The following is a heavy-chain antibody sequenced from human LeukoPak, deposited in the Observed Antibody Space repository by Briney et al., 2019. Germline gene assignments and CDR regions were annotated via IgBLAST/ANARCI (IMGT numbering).Heavy chain of an antibody. J-gene: IGHJ4*02. V-gene: IGHV1-46*01. D-gene: IGHD3/OR15-3a*01. CDR1: GYTFTSYY. Sequence: ASVKVSCKASGYTFTSYYMHWVRQAPGQGLEWMGIINPSGGSTSYAQRFQGRVTMTRDTSTSTVYMELSSLRSEDTAVYYCARLRLDGDYVDYWGQGTLVTVSS. CDR2: INPSGGST. CDR3: ARLRLDGDYVDY.